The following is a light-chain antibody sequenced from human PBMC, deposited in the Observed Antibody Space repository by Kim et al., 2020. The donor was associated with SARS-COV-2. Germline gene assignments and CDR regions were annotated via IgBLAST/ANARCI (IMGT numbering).Light chain of an antibody. CDR2: DAS. V-gene: IGKV3-11*01. Sequence: LSPGESATLSCRASQSVRSYLAWYQQKPGQAPRLLIYDASNRATGIPARFSGSGSGTDFTLTISSLEPEDFAVYYCQHRSNWPLTFGGGTKVEIK. CDR3: QHRSNWPLT. J-gene: IGKJ4*01. CDR1: QSVRSY.